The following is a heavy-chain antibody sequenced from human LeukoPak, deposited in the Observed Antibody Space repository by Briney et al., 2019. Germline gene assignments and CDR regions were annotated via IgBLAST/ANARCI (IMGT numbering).Heavy chain of an antibody. D-gene: IGHD2-2*01. Sequence: PGGSLRLSCAASGFTFSSYSMNWVRPAPGKGLEWVSSISSSSSYIYYADSVKGRFTISRDNAKNSLYLQMNSLRAEDTAVYYCARDRIVVVPAAYMDDAFDIWGQGTMVTVSS. CDR3: ARDRIVVVPAAYMDDAFDI. J-gene: IGHJ3*02. CDR1: GFTFSSYS. V-gene: IGHV3-21*01. CDR2: ISSSSSYI.